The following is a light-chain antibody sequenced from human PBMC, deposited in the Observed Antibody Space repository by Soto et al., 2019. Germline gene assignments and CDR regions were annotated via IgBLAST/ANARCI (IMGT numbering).Light chain of an antibody. V-gene: IGKV3-11*01. Sequence: EIVLTQSPATLSLSPGERATLSCRASQSVSSYLAWYQQKPGQAPRLLIYDASNRATGIPARFSGSGSGTDFTLTIGSLEPEDFAVYYCQQGSNWPYTFGQGTKLEIK. CDR3: QQGSNWPYT. CDR2: DAS. J-gene: IGKJ2*01. CDR1: QSVSSY.